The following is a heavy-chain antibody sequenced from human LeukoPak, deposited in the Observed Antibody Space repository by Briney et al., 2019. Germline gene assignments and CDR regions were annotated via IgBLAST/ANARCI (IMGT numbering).Heavy chain of an antibody. J-gene: IGHJ5*02. CDR1: GGSISSYY. D-gene: IGHD5-12*01. CDR3: ARGNIVATIREMGENWFDP. CDR2: IYYSGST. Sequence: SETLSLTCTVSGGSISSYYWSWIRQPPGKGLEWIGYIYYSGSTNYNPSLKSRVTISVDTSKNQFSLKLSSVTAADTAVYYCARGNIVATIREMGENWFDPWGQGTLVTVSS. V-gene: IGHV4-59*08.